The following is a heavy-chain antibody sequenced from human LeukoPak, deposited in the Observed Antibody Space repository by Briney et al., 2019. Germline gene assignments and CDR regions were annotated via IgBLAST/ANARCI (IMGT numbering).Heavy chain of an antibody. CDR2: ISGGGGTT. CDR3: AKSKTTSWSDFDY. V-gene: IGHV3-23*01. J-gene: IGHJ4*02. CDR1: GLTFSTYA. Sequence: PGGSLRLSCAASGLTFSTYAMNWVRQAPGKGLEWVSAISGGGGTTYYADSVKGRFTISRDNSKNTLSLQMNGLRAEDTAVYYCAKSKTTSWSDFDYWGQGTLVTVSS. D-gene: IGHD2-2*01.